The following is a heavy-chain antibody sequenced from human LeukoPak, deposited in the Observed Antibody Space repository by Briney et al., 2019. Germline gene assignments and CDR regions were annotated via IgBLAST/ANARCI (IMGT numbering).Heavy chain of an antibody. J-gene: IGHJ6*04. Sequence: SETLSLTCTVSGYSITSGYFSGWIRQPPGKGLEWIGRIYHSGSSNYNSSLKSRVTISVDTSKNQISLKLNSVTAADTAVYYCARVGTVKYYYGMDVWGKGTTVTVSS. CDR3: ARVGTVKYYYGMDV. D-gene: IGHD4-17*01. CDR1: GYSITSGYF. V-gene: IGHV4-38-2*02. CDR2: IYHSGSS.